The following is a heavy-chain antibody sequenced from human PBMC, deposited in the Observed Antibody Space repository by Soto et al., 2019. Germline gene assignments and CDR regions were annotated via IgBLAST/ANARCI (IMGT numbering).Heavy chain of an antibody. J-gene: IGHJ4*02. Sequence: EVQLVESGGDLVQRGGSLRLSCADSGFPFSSYWMHWVRHTPGKGLDWVARISGDGVTTYYADSVTGRFTVSRDNAKNSLSLQISGLRAEDTAVYYCAREYYGLLTGYYTDYWGQGTRVSVSS. CDR2: ISGDGVTT. CDR3: AREYYGLLTGYYTDY. CDR1: GFPFSSYW. D-gene: IGHD3-9*01. V-gene: IGHV3-74*01.